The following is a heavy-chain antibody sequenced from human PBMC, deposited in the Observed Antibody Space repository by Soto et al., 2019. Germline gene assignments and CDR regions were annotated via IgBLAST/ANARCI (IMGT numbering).Heavy chain of an antibody. V-gene: IGHV3-48*03. D-gene: IGHD6-19*01. CDR2: ISSSGSTI. Sequence: EVQLVESGGGLVQPGGSLRLSCAASGFTFSSYEMNWVRQAPGKGLEWVSYISSSGSTIYYADSVKGRFTISRDNAKNSLYLQMNSLRAEDTAVYYCARDGRIAVAGSFDYWGQGTLVTVSS. CDR1: GFTFSSYE. CDR3: ARDGRIAVAGSFDY. J-gene: IGHJ4*02.